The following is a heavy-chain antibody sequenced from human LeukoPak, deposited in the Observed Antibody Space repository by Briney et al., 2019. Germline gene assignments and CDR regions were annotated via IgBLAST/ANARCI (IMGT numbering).Heavy chain of an antibody. J-gene: IGHJ4*02. V-gene: IGHV1-18*01. CDR3: ARGGYYDSSGYFDFDY. Sequence: GASVKVSCKASGYTFTSYGISWVRQAPGQGLEWMGWISAYNGNTNYAQKLQGRVTMTTDTSTSTAYMELRSLRSDDTAVYYCARGGYYDSSGYFDFDYWGQGTLVTVSS. CDR1: GYTFTSYG. D-gene: IGHD3-22*01. CDR2: ISAYNGNT.